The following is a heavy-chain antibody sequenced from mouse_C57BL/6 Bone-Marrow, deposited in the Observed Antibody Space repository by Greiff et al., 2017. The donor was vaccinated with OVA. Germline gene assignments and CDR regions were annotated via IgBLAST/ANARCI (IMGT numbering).Heavy chain of an antibody. CDR1: GYTFTEYT. Sequence: VKLMESGAELVKPGASVKLSCKASGYTFTEYTIHWVKQRSGQGLEWIGWFYPGSGSIKYNEKFKDKATLTADKSSSTVYMELSRLTSEDSAVYFCARHEETGYYGSSPWFAYWGQGTLVTVSA. D-gene: IGHD1-1*01. CDR2: FYPGSGSI. J-gene: IGHJ3*01. V-gene: IGHV1-62-2*01. CDR3: ARHEETGYYGSSPWFAY.